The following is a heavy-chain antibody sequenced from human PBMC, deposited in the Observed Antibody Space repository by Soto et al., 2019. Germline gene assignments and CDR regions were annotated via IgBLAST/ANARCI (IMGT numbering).Heavy chain of an antibody. J-gene: IGHJ4*02. D-gene: IGHD3-10*01. CDR1: GGSISSNS. Sequence: PSETLSLTCTVSGGSISSNSWSWIRQPPGKGLEWIGFIDYSGYTNYNPYLKSRVTISIDRPNNQFSLNLSSVTAADTAVYYCARGLAPKFGELYMGGYYFDYWGQGTLVTVSS. V-gene: IGHV4-59*01. CDR2: IDYSGYT. CDR3: ARGLAPKFGELYMGGYYFDY.